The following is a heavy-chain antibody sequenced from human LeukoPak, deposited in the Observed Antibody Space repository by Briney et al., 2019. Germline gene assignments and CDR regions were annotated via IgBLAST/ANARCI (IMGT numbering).Heavy chain of an antibody. CDR3: AAVGPILKAFDY. CDR1: GFTFTSSA. V-gene: IGHV1-58*01. Sequence: SVKVSCKASGFTFTSSAVQWVRQARGQRREWIGWIVVGSGNTNYAQKFQERVTITRDMSTSTAYMELSSLRSEDTAVYYCAAVGPILKAFDYWGQGTLVTVSS. CDR2: IVVGSGNT. J-gene: IGHJ4*02.